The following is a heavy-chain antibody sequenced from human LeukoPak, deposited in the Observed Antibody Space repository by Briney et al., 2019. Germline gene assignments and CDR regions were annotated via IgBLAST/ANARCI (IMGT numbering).Heavy chain of an antibody. Sequence: SGGSLRLSCAASGFTFSSYSMSWVRQAPGKGLEWVSAISGSGGSTYYADSVKGRFTISRDNAKNSLYLQMNSLRDEDTAVYYCARDRRLVSYYYGMDVWGQGTTVTVSS. CDR3: ARDRRLVSYYYGMDV. D-gene: IGHD2-8*01. CDR1: GFTFSSYS. J-gene: IGHJ6*02. V-gene: IGHV3-23*01. CDR2: ISGSGGST.